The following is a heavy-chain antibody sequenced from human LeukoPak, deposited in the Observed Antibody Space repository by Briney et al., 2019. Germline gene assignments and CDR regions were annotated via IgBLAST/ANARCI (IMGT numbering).Heavy chain of an antibody. D-gene: IGHD6-19*01. Sequence: SETLSLTCTVSGGSISGYYWSWIRQPPGKGLEWIGYLHYSGSTNYNPSLKSRVTISVDTSKNQFSLKLSSVTAADTAVYYCARRQAVAGTRYWGQGTLVTVSS. J-gene: IGHJ4*02. CDR1: GGSISGYY. V-gene: IGHV4-59*12. CDR3: ARRQAVAGTRY. CDR2: LHYSGST.